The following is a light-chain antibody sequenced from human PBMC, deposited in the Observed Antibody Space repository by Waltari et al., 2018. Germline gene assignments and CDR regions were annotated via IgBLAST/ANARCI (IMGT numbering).Light chain of an antibody. Sequence: SCRPSQSISKYFAWDQQKPGQAPRLLICHACSRATGIPDGFSGSGSGTDFSLTISRLEPEDFAVYYCQHYVTLPVTFGQGTKVEIK. CDR2: HAC. J-gene: IGKJ1*01. V-gene: IGKV3-20*01. CDR3: QHYVTLPVT. CDR1: QSISKY.